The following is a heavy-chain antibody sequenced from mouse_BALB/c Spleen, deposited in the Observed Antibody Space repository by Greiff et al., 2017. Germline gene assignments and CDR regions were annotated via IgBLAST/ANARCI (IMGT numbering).Heavy chain of an antibody. CDR3: ARNYYGSSPYYFDY. Sequence: EVQLQQSGAELVRPGALVKLSCKASGFNIKDYYMRWVKQRPEQGLEWSGWIDPENGNTIYDPKFQGQASITADTSSNTAYLQLSSLTSEDTAVYYCARNYYGSSPYYFDYWGQGTTLTVSS. J-gene: IGHJ2*01. D-gene: IGHD1-1*01. CDR2: IDPENGNT. V-gene: IGHV14-1*02. CDR1: GFNIKDYY.